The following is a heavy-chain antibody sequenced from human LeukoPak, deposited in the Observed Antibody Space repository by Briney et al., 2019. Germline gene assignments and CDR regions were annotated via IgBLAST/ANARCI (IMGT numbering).Heavy chain of an antibody. J-gene: IGHJ4*02. Sequence: SVKVSCKASGYTFTSYAMNWVRQAPGQGLEWMGGIIPIFGTANYAQKFQGRVTITADESTSTAYMELSSLRSEDTAVYYCGYDSSGYHYFDYWGQGTLVTVSS. V-gene: IGHV1-69*13. CDR3: GYDSSGYHYFDY. D-gene: IGHD3-22*01. CDR2: IIPIFGTA. CDR1: GYTFTSYA.